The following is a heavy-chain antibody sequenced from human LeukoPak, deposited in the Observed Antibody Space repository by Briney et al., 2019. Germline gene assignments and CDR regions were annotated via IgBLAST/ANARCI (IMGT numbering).Heavy chain of an antibody. J-gene: IGHJ3*02. D-gene: IGHD6-13*01. CDR2: ISSSGSYI. Sequence: PGGSLRLSCAASGFTFGGYWMDWVRQAPGKGLEWVSYISSSGSYIQYAESVKGRFTISRDNAEKSLFLQMNSLRDEDTAVYYCARDPGYSSTGVDAFDIWGRGTMVTVSS. V-gene: IGHV3-48*02. CDR1: GFTFGGYW. CDR3: ARDPGYSSTGVDAFDI.